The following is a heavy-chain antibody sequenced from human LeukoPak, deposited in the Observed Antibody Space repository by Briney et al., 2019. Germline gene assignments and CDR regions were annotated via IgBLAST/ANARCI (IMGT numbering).Heavy chain of an antibody. CDR3: ASQSNYYYDSSGYSDAFDI. D-gene: IGHD3-22*01. V-gene: IGHV3-48*01. Sequence: GGSLRLSCAASGFTFSSYSMNWVRQAPGKGLEWVSYISSSSSTIYYADSVKGRFTISRDNAKNSLYLQMNSLRAEDTAVYYCASQSNYYYDSSGYSDAFDIWGQGTMVTVSS. J-gene: IGHJ3*02. CDR2: ISSSSSTI. CDR1: GFTFSSYS.